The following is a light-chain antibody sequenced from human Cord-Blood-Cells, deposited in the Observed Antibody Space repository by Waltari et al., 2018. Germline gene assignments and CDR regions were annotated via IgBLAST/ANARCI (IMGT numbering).Light chain of an antibody. CDR2: DVS. CDR1: SSDVGGYNY. V-gene: IGLV2-14*01. Sequence: QSALTQPASVSGSPGQSITISCTGTSSDVGGYNYVSWYQQHPGKAPKLMIYDVSNRPSRVSNRFSGSKSGDTASLTISGLQAEDEADYYRSSYTSSSTRAVVFGGGTKLTVL. J-gene: IGLJ2*01. CDR3: SSYTSSSTRAVV.